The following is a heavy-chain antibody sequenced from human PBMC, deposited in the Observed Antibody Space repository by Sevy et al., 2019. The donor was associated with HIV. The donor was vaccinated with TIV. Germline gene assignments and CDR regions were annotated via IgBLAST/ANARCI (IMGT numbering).Heavy chain of an antibody. V-gene: IGHV3-21*04. D-gene: IGHD2-15*01. J-gene: IGHJ6*02. Sequence: GGSLRLSCAASGFTFSSYSMNWVRQAPGKGLEWVSSISSSSSYIYYADSVKGRFTISRDNAKNSLYLQMNSLRAEDTAVYYCAREDIVLGEDNYYGIDVWGQGTTVTVSS. CDR1: GFTFSSYS. CDR3: AREDIVLGEDNYYGIDV. CDR2: ISSSSSYI.